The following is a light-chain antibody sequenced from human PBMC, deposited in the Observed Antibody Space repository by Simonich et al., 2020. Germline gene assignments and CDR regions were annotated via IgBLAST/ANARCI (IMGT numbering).Light chain of an antibody. CDR3: SSYAGSNNYVV. V-gene: IGLV2-8*01. J-gene: IGLJ2*01. CDR1: SSDVGGDNY. Sequence: QSALTQPPSASGSPGQSVTLSCTGTSSDVGGDNYVSWSQQHPGKAPKLMIYEVSKRPSGVPDRFSGAKSGNTASLTVSGLQAEDEADYYCSSYAGSNNYVVFGGGTKLTVL. CDR2: EVS.